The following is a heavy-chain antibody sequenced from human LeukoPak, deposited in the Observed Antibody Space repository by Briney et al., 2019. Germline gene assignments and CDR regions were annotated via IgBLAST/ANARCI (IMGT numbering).Heavy chain of an antibody. D-gene: IGHD6-19*01. CDR1: GFTFSTYG. CDR3: AKDLGSSGWYIDY. V-gene: IGHV3-23*01. Sequence: GGSLRLSCAASGFTFSTYGVYWVRQAPGKGLEWVSSNSGGSSYYADSVKGRLTISRDNSKNTLYLQMNSLRAEDTAVYYCAKDLGSSGWYIDYWGQGTLVTVSS. J-gene: IGHJ4*02. CDR2: NSGGSS.